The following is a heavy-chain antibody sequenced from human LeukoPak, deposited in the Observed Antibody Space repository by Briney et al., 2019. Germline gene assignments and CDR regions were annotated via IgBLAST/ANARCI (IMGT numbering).Heavy chain of an antibody. CDR2: IWNDGSKK. V-gene: IGHV3-33*01. D-gene: IGHD1-26*01. Sequence: GGSLRLSCAASGLTFSHYGMHWVRQSPGKGLDWVALIWNDGSKKYYADSVKGQFTISRDNAKNTLYLQMDSLRAEDTAVYYCTMWSGSSYIEYFQHWGQGTLVTVSS. CDR1: GLTFSHYG. CDR3: TMWSGSSYIEYFQH. J-gene: IGHJ1*01.